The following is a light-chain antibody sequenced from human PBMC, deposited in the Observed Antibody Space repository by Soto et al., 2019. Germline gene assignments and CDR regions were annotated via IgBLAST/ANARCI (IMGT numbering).Light chain of an antibody. V-gene: IGKV3-20*01. CDR3: QQYGRSPWT. CDR2: DAS. J-gene: IGKJ1*01. Sequence: GVKKSPATLSLSPGERATLSCRASQSVSSYLAWYQQKPGQAPRLLIYDASNRATGIPARFSVTLYGTVGTISLCRLESEDGKVYYGQQYGRSPWTFGQGTKVDNK. CDR1: QSVSSY.